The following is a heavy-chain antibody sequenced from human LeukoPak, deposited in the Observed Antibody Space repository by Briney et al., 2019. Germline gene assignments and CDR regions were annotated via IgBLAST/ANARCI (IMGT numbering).Heavy chain of an antibody. V-gene: IGHV4-31*02. D-gene: IGHD2-15*01. Sequence: SETLSLTCTVSGGSISSGGYYWSWIRQHPGKGLEWIGYIYYSGSTYYNPSLKSRVTISVDTAKNQFSLKLSSVTAADTAVYYCARVASGVGYNWFDPWGQGTLVTVSS. CDR1: GGSISSGGYY. CDR2: IYYSGST. CDR3: ARVASGVGYNWFDP. J-gene: IGHJ5*02.